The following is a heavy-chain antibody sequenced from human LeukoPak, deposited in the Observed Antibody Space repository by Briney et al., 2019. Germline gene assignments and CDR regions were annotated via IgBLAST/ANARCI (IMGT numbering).Heavy chain of an antibody. CDR1: GYTLTELS. J-gene: IGHJ4*02. CDR2: FDPEDGET. Sequence: ASVKVSCKVSGYTLTELSMHWVRQAPGKGLEWMGGFDPEDGETIYAQKFQGRVTMTEDTSTDTAYMELSSLRSEDTAVYYCATDHYYSSGSHEYYWGQGTLVTVSS. CDR3: ATDHYYSSGSHEYY. V-gene: IGHV1-24*01. D-gene: IGHD3-10*01.